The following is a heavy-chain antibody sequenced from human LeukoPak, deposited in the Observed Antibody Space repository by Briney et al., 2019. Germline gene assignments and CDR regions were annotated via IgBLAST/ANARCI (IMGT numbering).Heavy chain of an antibody. CDR3: TRVEYYYDSSGTEYFQH. Sequence: GGSLRLSCTASGFTFGDYAMSWFRQAPGKGLEWVGFIRSKAYGGTTEYAASVKGRFTISRDDSKSIAYLQMNSLKTEDTAVYYCTRVEYYYDSSGTEYFQHWGQGTLVTVSS. CDR1: GFTFGDYA. V-gene: IGHV3-49*03. J-gene: IGHJ1*01. D-gene: IGHD3-22*01. CDR2: IRSKAYGGTT.